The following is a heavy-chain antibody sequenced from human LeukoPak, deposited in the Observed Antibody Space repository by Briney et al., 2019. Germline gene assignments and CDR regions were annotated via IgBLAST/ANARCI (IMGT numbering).Heavy chain of an antibody. Sequence: GGSLRLSCAGSGVTFSRYNMNWFRQAPGKGLERVSSISSSSRHIFYADSVKDRFTISRDNAKNSLFLQMNSLRAEDTAVYYCARDAQWLVPEGYYYYMDVWGKGTTVTVSS. CDR3: ARDAQWLVPEGYYYYMDV. V-gene: IGHV3-21*01. CDR1: GVTFSRYN. D-gene: IGHD6-19*01. J-gene: IGHJ6*03. CDR2: ISSSSRHI.